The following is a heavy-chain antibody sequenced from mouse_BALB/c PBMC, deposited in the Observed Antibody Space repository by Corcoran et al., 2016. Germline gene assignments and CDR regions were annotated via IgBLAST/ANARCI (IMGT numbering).Heavy chain of an antibody. CDR3: ARATATTC. CDR2: IDPANGNT. V-gene: IGHV14-3*02. Sequence: EVQLQQSGAELVKPGASVKLSCTASGFNIKDTYMHWVKQRPEQGLEWIGRIDPANGNTKYDPKFQGKATITADTSSNTAYLQLSSLTSEDTCVYYCARATATTCWGQGTTLTVSS. D-gene: IGHD1-2*01. J-gene: IGHJ2*01. CDR1: GFNIKDTY.